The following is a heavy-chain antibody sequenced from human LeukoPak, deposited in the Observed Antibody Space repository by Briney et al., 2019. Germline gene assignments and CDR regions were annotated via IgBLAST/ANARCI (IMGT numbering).Heavy chain of an antibody. CDR1: GFTLSDHY. V-gene: IGHV3-72*01. D-gene: IGHD6-13*01. Sequence: GGSLRLSCAAAGFTLSDHYMDWVRQAPGKGLEWVARTKNKANSYTPEYAASVKGRFTISRDGSQNSLYLQMNSLRAEDTAVYYCARGPGSSSWYLTLEGGYYFDYWGQGTLVTVSS. J-gene: IGHJ4*02. CDR2: TKNKANSYTP. CDR3: ARGPGSSSWYLTLEGGYYFDY.